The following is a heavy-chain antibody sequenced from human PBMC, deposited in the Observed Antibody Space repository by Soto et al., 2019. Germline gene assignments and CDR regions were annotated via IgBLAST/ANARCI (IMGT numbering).Heavy chain of an antibody. CDR2: MNPNSGNT. V-gene: IGHV1-8*01. Sequence: GASVKVSCKASGYTFTSYDINWVRQATGQGLEWMGWMNPNSGNTGYAQKFQGRVTMTRNTSISTAYMELSSLRSEDTAVYYCAKGLSEESCLYPHWFRPLGQGTLVTVSS. J-gene: IGHJ5*02. D-gene: IGHD3-16*01. CDR3: AKGLSEESCLYPHWFRP. CDR1: GYTFTSYD.